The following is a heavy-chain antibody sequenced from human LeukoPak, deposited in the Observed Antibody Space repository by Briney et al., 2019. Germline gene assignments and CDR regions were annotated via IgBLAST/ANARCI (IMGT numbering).Heavy chain of an antibody. CDR3: AKVETAAAATLRGFGY. Sequence: PGGSLRLSCAASGFTFSSYAMSWVRQAPGKGLEWVSSIGGSGGSTYYADSVKGRFTISRDNSKNTLYLQMNSLRAEDTAVYYCAKVETAAAATLRGFGYWGQGTLVTVSS. CDR1: GFTFSSYA. CDR2: IGGSGGST. J-gene: IGHJ4*02. D-gene: IGHD6-13*01. V-gene: IGHV3-23*01.